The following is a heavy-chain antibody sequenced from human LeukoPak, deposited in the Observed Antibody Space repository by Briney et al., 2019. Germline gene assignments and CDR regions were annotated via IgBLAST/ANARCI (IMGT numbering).Heavy chain of an antibody. D-gene: IGHD1-1*01. CDR1: GGSISSYY. CDR3: ARGYRNDDWVWYFDY. Sequence: SETLSPTCTVSGGSISSYYWSWIRQPPGKGLEWIGYIYYSGSTNYNPSLKSRVTIPVDTSKNQFSLKLSSVTAADTAVYYCARGYRNDDWVWYFDYWGQGTLVTVSS. J-gene: IGHJ4*02. CDR2: IYYSGST. V-gene: IGHV4-59*01.